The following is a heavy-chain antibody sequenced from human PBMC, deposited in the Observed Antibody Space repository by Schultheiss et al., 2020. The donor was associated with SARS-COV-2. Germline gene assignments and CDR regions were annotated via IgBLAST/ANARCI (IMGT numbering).Heavy chain of an antibody. V-gene: IGHV4-34*01. CDR3: ARDPSTDYGDYVDYYYYGMDV. J-gene: IGHJ6*02. D-gene: IGHD4-17*01. CDR1: GGSFSGYY. CDR2: INHSGST. Sequence: SETLSLTCVLYGGSFSGYYWSWIRQPPGKGLEWIGEINHSGSTNYNPSLKSRVTMSVDTSKNQFSLKLSSVTAADTAVYYCARDPSTDYGDYVDYYYYGMDVWGQGTTVTVSS.